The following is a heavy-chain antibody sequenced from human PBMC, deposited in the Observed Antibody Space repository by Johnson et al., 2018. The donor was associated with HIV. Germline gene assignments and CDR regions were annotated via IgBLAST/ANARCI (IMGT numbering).Heavy chain of an antibody. CDR1: GFSLSNAW. D-gene: IGHD3-22*01. CDR3: ANAKSGRYYASSVYSFAAAFDI. J-gene: IGHJ3*02. Sequence: QVQLVESGGGLVQTGGSLRLSCAASGFSLSNAWMSWVRQAPGKGLEWVAFIRYDGSNKYYADSVKGRFTISRDNSKNTLYLQMNSLGAEDTAVFYCANAKSGRYYASSVYSFAAAFDIWCQGTMVTVSS. V-gene: IGHV3-30*02. CDR2: IRYDGSNK.